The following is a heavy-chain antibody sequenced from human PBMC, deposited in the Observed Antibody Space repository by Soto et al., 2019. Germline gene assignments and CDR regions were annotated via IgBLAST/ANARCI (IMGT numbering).Heavy chain of an antibody. CDR3: ARSGDNYNLLDY. D-gene: IGHD1-1*01. Sequence: GGSLRLSCEASGFTFSDYYMSCIRQAPGKGLEWIAYSSNSGTFTKYADSVKGRFSISRDNAKNSLYLQINNLSGEDTATYFCARSGDNYNLLDYWGQGTPVTVSS. CDR2: SSNSGTFT. V-gene: IGHV3-11*06. J-gene: IGHJ4*02. CDR1: GFTFSDYY.